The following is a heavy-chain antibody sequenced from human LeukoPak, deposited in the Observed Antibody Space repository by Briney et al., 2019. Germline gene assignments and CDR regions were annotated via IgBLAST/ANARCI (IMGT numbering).Heavy chain of an antibody. J-gene: IGHJ4*02. CDR3: ATGPVRYYDSSGYYPLDY. Sequence: GASVKVSCKASGYTFTAYYMHWVRLAPGQGLEWMGWITPNSGGTKYAQRFQGRVTMTRDTSISTAYMELSGLRSDDTAVYYCATGPVRYYDSSGYYPLDYWGQGTLVTVSS. CDR2: ITPNSGGT. V-gene: IGHV1-2*02. CDR1: GYTFTAYY. D-gene: IGHD3-22*01.